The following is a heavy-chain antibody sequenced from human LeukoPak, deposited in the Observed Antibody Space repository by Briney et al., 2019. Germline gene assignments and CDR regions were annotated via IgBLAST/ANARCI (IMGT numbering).Heavy chain of an antibody. J-gene: IGHJ4*02. CDR3: ARGHTRLIGYCSSTSCYTGYSSSWRHFDY. CDR2: INHSGST. Sequence: PSETLSLTCAVYGGSFSGYYWSWIRQPPGKGLEWNGEINHSGSTNYNPSLKSRVTISVDTSKNQFSLKLSSVTAADTAVYYCARGHTRLIGYCSSTSCYTGYSSSWRHFDYWGQGTLVTVSS. V-gene: IGHV4-34*01. CDR1: GGSFSGYY. D-gene: IGHD2-2*02.